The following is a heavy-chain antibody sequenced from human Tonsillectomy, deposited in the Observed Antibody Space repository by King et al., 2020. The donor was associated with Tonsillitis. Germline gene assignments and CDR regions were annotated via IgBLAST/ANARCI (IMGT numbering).Heavy chain of an antibody. CDR1: GGSISSYY. CDR3: ARRGDGYNLDY. J-gene: IGHJ4*02. CDR2: IYYSGST. V-gene: IGHV4-59*08. Sequence: VQLQESGPGLVKPSETLSLTCTVSGGSISSYYWSWIRQPPGKGQEWIGYIYYSGSTNYNPSLKSRVTISVDTSKNQFSLKLSSVTAADTAVYYCARRGDGYNLDYWGQGTLVTVSS. D-gene: IGHD5-24*01.